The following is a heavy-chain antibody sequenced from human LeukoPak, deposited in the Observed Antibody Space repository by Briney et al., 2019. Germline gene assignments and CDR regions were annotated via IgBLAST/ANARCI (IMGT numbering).Heavy chain of an antibody. CDR1: GFSFSSYY. Sequence: GGSLRLSCAASGFSFSSYYMSWVRQAPGKGLEWVALINPDGNERYYVDSVKGRFTISRDNARNSLYQQMDSLRDDDTAMYFCTRDLAAVPGPRMDVWGQGTTVTVSS. V-gene: IGHV3-7*03. J-gene: IGHJ6*02. CDR2: INPDGNER. CDR3: TRDLAAVPGPRMDV. D-gene: IGHD6-19*01.